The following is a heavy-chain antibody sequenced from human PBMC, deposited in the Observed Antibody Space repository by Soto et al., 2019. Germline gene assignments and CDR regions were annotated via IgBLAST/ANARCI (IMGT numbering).Heavy chain of an antibody. Sequence: PSETLSLTCAVSGGSISSGGYFWSWIRQPPGKGLEWIGYIYHSGSTYYNPSLKSRVSISVDRSKNQFSLKLSSVTAADTAVYYCARGGGTTHLAYWGQGTLVTVSS. D-gene: IGHD4-17*01. CDR2: IYHSGST. V-gene: IGHV4-30-2*01. J-gene: IGHJ4*02. CDR3: ARGGGTTHLAY. CDR1: GGSISSGGYF.